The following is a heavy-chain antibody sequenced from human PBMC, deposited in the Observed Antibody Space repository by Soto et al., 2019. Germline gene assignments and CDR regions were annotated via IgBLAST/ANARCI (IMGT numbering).Heavy chain of an antibody. D-gene: IGHD2-15*01. CDR2: ISWNSGSI. Sequence: ESGGGLVQPGRSLRLSCAASGFTFDDYAMHWVRQAPGTGLEWVSGISWNSGSIGYADSVKGRFTISRDNAKNSLYLQMNSLRAEDTALYYCAKDTGGTYCSGGSCYSEGYFDYWGQGTLVTVSS. CDR1: GFTFDDYA. CDR3: AKDTGGTYCSGGSCYSEGYFDY. J-gene: IGHJ4*02. V-gene: IGHV3-9*01.